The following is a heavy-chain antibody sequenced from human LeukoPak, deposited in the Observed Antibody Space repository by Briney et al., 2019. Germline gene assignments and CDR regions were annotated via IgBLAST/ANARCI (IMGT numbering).Heavy chain of an antibody. D-gene: IGHD5-24*01. J-gene: IGHJ4*02. CDR1: GGSISSGGYY. CDR2: IYYSGST. Sequence: PSETQSLTCTVSGGSISSGGYYWSWIRQHPGKGLEWIGYIYYSGSTYYNPTLKSRVTISVDTSKNQFSLKLSSVTAADTAVYYCARADPDGYVGYWGQGTLVTVSS. CDR3: ARADPDGYVGY. V-gene: IGHV4-31*03.